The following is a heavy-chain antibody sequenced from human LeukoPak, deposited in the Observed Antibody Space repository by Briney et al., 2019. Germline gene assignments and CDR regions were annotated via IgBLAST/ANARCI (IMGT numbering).Heavy chain of an antibody. Sequence: ASVKVSCKASGYTFTSYGIGWVRQAPGQGLEWMGWISAYNGNTNYAQKLQGRVTMTTDTSTSTAYMELRSLRSDDTAVYYCARPLEPPGELSSYYYGMDVWGQGTTVTVSS. CDR3: ARPLEPPGELSSYYYGMDV. CDR1: GYTFTSYG. CDR2: ISAYNGNT. D-gene: IGHD3-16*02. J-gene: IGHJ6*02. V-gene: IGHV1-18*01.